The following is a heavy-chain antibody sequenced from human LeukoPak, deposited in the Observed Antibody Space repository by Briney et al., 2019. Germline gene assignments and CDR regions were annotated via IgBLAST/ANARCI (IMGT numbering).Heavy chain of an antibody. J-gene: IGHJ3*02. D-gene: IGHD3-16*01. CDR1: GFTYSDYY. V-gene: IGHV3-11*01. CDR3: ARVWGNRGAFDI. Sequence: GGSLRLSCAASGFTYSDYYMSWLGQAPGKGLEWVSYISSSGSTIYYADSVKGRFTISRDNAKNSLYLQMNSLRAEDTAAYYCARVWGNRGAFDIWGQGTMVTVSS. CDR2: ISSSGSTI.